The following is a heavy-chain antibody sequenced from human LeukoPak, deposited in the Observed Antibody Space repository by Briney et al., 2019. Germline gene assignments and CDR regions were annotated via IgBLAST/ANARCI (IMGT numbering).Heavy chain of an antibody. D-gene: IGHD2-2*01. V-gene: IGHV4-4*09. CDR1: GGSISSYY. Sequence: SETLSPTCTVSGGSISSYYWSWIRQPPGKGLEWIGYIYTSGSTNYNPSLKSRVTISVDTSKNQFSLKLSSVTAADTAVYYCARVVVVPAANFRFDPWGQGTLVTVSS. CDR2: IYTSGST. J-gene: IGHJ5*02. CDR3: ARVVVVPAANFRFDP.